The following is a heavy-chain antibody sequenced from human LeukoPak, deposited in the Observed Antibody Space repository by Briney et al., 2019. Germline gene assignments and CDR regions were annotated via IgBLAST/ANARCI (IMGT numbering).Heavy chain of an antibody. J-gene: IGHJ4*02. CDR1: GFTFSSYG. CDR2: IWYDESNK. Sequence: PGRSLRLSCAASGFTFSSYGMHWVRQAPGKGLEWVAVIWYDESNKYYADSVKGRFTISRDNSKNTLYLQMNSLRAEDTAVYYCARDTRETPFDYWGQGTLVAVSS. CDR3: ARDTRETPFDY. V-gene: IGHV3-33*01. D-gene: IGHD5-24*01.